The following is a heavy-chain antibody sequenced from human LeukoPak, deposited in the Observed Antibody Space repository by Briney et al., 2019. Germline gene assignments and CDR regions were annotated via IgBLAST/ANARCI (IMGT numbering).Heavy chain of an antibody. CDR1: GGSISSYY. Sequence: SETLSLTCTVSGGSISSYYWSWIQQPPGKGLEWIGYMYYSGSTNFNPSLKSRVTISVDTSKNQFSLKLSSVTAADTAVYYCARANRYDLYFDYWGQGTLVTVSS. CDR2: MYYSGST. CDR3: ARANRYDLYFDY. D-gene: IGHD5-12*01. V-gene: IGHV4-59*01. J-gene: IGHJ4*02.